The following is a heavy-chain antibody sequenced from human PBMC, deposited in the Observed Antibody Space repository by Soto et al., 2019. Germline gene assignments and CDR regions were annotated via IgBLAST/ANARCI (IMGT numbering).Heavy chain of an antibody. CDR3: AREGDGYNFDRFPTDY. D-gene: IGHD1-1*01. CDR1: GYTFTSYD. CDR2: MNPNSGNT. V-gene: IGHV1-8*01. Sequence: EASVKVSCKASGYTFTSYDINWVRQATGQGLEWMGWMNPNSGNTGYAQKFQGRVTMTRNTSISTAYMELSSLRSEDTAVYYCAREGDGYNFDRFPTDYWGQGTLVTVSS. J-gene: IGHJ4*02.